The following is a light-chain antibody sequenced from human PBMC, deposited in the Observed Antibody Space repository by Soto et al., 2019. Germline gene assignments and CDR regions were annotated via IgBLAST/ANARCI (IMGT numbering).Light chain of an antibody. J-gene: IGLJ2*01. CDR1: SSDVGSYNL. V-gene: IGLV2-23*01. CDR3: CSYAGSSTLV. Sequence: QSALTQPASVSGSPGQSITISCTGTSSDVGSYNLVSWYQQHPGKAPKLTIYEGSKRPSGVSNRFSGSKSGNTASLTISGLQAEDEADYHCCSYAGSSTLVFGGGTKLTVL. CDR2: EGS.